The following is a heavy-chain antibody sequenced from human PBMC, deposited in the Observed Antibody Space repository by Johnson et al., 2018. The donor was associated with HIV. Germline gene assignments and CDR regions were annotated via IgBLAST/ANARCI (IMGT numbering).Heavy chain of an antibody. J-gene: IGHJ3*02. CDR1: GFSVSNNY. V-gene: IGHV3-66*01. Sequence: VQLVESGGGVVQPGMSLRLSCAASGFSVSNNYMSWVRQAPGKGLEWVSVIYSGGSTYHADSVKGRFTISRDNSKNTLYLQMNSLRADDTAVYYCARSRQVGTPDAFDIWGQGTMVTVSS. D-gene: IGHD1-14*01. CDR2: IYSGGST. CDR3: ARSRQVGTPDAFDI.